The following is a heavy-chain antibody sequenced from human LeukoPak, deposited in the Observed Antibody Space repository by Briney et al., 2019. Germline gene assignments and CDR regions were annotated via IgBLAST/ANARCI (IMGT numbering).Heavy chain of an antibody. D-gene: IGHD6-19*01. CDR3: ATKQWLAPPPDS. J-gene: IGHJ4*02. V-gene: IGHV3-74*01. CDR2: INTDGTVT. CDR1: GFTFSKYW. Sequence: PGGSLRLSCAASGFTFSKYWMLWVRHAPGKGLESVSRINTDGTVTTYVDSVKGRFTVSRDNADNTMFLQMNSVRDEDTAVYYCATKQWLAPPPDSWGQGTPVTVSS.